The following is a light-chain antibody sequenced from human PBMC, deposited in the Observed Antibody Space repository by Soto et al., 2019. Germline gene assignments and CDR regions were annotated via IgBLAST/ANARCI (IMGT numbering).Light chain of an antibody. V-gene: IGKV3-20*01. CDR3: QQYDTSPRT. CDR1: QRVSSNY. Sequence: EVMLTQSPGTLSLSPGERATLSCRASQRVSSNYLAWYQQKSGQAPRLLIYGASNRATGIPDRFSGSGSGTDFTLTIRRLEPEDFAVYYCQQYDTSPRTFGQGTKVEF. CDR2: GAS. J-gene: IGKJ1*01.